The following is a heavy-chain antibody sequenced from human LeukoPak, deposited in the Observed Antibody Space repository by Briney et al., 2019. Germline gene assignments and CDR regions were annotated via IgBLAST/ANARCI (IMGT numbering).Heavy chain of an antibody. CDR3: AKDGGWPDPIKFDY. CDR2: ISASGSAT. J-gene: IGHJ4*02. Sequence: GGSLRLSCAASGFIFSNYGMNWVRQAPGKGLEWVAAISASGSATSYADSVKGRFTISRDNSKNTLYLQMNSLRAEDTAVYYCAKDGGWPDPIKFDYWGQGTLVTVSS. V-gene: IGHV3-23*01. D-gene: IGHD6-19*01. CDR1: GFIFSNYG.